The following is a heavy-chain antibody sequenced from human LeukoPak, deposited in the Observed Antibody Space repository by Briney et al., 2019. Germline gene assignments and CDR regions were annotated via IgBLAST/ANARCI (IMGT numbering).Heavy chain of an antibody. Sequence: GGSLRLSCSASGFTFSSYAMHWVRQAPGKGLEYVSAISSNGGSTYYADSVKGRFTISRDNSKNTLYLQMSSLRAEDTAVYYCVSRGYSYDIYYFDYWGQGTLVTVSP. J-gene: IGHJ4*02. CDR2: ISSNGGST. CDR3: VSRGYSYDIYYFDY. V-gene: IGHV3-64D*09. D-gene: IGHD5-18*01. CDR1: GFTFSSYA.